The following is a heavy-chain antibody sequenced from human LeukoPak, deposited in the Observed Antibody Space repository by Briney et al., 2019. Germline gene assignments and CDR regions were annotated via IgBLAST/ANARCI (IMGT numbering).Heavy chain of an antibody. J-gene: IGHJ4*02. CDR2: IIPIFGTA. V-gene: IGHV1-69*13. CDR1: GGTFSSYA. Sequence: RASVKVSCKASGGTFSSYAISWVRQAPGQGLEWMGGIIPIFGTANYAQKFQGRVTITADEPTSTAYMELSSLRSEDTAVYYCARDLSGSYHYFDYWGQGTLVTVSS. D-gene: IGHD1-26*01. CDR3: ARDLSGSYHYFDY.